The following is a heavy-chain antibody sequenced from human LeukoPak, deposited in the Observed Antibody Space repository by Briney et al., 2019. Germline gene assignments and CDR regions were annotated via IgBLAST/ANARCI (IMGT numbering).Heavy chain of an antibody. CDR3: ARRTYSSTWYFDY. V-gene: IGHV4-34*01. J-gene: IGHJ4*02. CDR1: GGSISTYY. D-gene: IGHD6-13*01. Sequence: SETLSLTCTLSGGSISTYYWSWIRQPPGKGLEWIGEVNDSGSTNYNPSLKSRVTISVDTSKNQFSLKLNSVTAADTAVYYCARRTYSSTWYFDYWGQGTLVTVSS. CDR2: VNDSGST.